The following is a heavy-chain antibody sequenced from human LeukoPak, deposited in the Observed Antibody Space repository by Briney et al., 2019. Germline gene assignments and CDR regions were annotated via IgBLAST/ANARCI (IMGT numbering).Heavy chain of an antibody. V-gene: IGHV4-4*07. J-gene: IGHJ4*02. D-gene: IGHD6-13*01. CDR3: ARAAGAAGGLYFDY. CDR2: IYSNGDT. Sequence: SETLSLTCTVSGGSISGYYWSWIRQPAGQGLEWIGRIYSNGDTRYNPSLKSRVTMSVDTSKNQLSLKLGPVTAADTAVYYCARAAGAAGGLYFDYWGQGTLVTVSS. CDR1: GGSISGYY.